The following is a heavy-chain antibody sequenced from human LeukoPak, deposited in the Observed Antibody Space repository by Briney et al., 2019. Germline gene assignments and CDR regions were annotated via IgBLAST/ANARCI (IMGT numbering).Heavy chain of an antibody. V-gene: IGHV4-34*01. J-gene: IGHJ4*02. Sequence: SETLSLTCAVYGGSFSGYYWSWIRQPPGKGLEWIGEINHSGSTNYNPSLKSRVTISVDTSKNQFSLKLSSLTAADTAVYYCARHRDDILTANHPEIFDYWGQGNLVTVSS. CDR2: INHSGST. D-gene: IGHD3-9*01. CDR1: GGSFSGYY. CDR3: ARHRDDILTANHPEIFDY.